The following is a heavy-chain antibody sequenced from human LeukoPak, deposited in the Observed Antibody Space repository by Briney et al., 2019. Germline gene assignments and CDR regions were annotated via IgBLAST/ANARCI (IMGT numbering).Heavy chain of an antibody. J-gene: IGHJ4*02. Sequence: PGGSLRLSCAASGFTFSSYSMNWVRQAPGKGLEWVSSISSSSSYIYYADSLKGRFTISRANAKNSLFLQMNGLRAEDTAVYYCARGFYDNSAFYFDYWGLGTLVTVSS. CDR2: ISSSSSYI. CDR3: ARGFYDNSAFYFDY. D-gene: IGHD3-22*01. V-gene: IGHV3-21*01. CDR1: GFTFSSYS.